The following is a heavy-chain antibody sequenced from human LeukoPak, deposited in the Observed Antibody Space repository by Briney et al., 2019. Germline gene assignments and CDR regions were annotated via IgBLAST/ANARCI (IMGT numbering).Heavy chain of an antibody. Sequence: GASVKVSCKASGYTFTNNFMHWVRQAPGQGLEWMGIINPKDDNTWYAQKFQGRVTMTRDMATSTDYMEVSSLRSEDTAVYYCARDNSVGDSAWWFDPWGQGTLVTVSS. J-gene: IGHJ5*02. D-gene: IGHD5-12*01. V-gene: IGHV1-46*01. CDR3: ARDNSVGDSAWWFDP. CDR2: INPKDDNT. CDR1: GYTFTNNF.